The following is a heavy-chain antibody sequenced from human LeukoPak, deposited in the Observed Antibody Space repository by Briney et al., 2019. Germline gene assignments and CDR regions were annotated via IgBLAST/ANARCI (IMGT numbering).Heavy chain of an antibody. J-gene: IGHJ6*02. CDR1: GFTFSSFG. CDR2: ISYDGTNK. CDR3: AKESVAYYYYGMDV. Sequence: GGSLRLSCAASGFTFSSFGMHWVRQAPGKGLHWVAVISYDGTNKYYADSVKDRFTISGDNSKNTLYLQMNSLRADDTAVYSCAKESVAYYYYGMDVWGQGTTVTVSS. V-gene: IGHV3-30*18.